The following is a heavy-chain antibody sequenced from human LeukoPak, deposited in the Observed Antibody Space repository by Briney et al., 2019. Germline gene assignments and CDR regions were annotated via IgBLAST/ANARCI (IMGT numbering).Heavy chain of an antibody. CDR2: MHYSGNT. D-gene: IGHD1-26*01. V-gene: IGHV4-30-4*08. Sequence: PSQTLSLTCTVSGDSITSGDYYWTWIRQPPGKGLEWVAYMHYSGNTYYNSSLKSRLTISVDTSKNQFSLKLSFVTAADTAMYYCARHLSGSSWFDSWGQGTLVTVSS. J-gene: IGHJ5*01. CDR3: ARHLSGSSWFDS. CDR1: GDSITSGDYY.